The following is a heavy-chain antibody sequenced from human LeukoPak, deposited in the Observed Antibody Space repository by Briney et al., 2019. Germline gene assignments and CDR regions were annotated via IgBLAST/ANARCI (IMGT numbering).Heavy chain of an antibody. CDR2: IGWNSHII. CDR1: GFTFNDYA. Sequence: PGGSLRLSCAASGFTFNDYAMHWVRQAPGRGLEWVSGIGWNSHIIGYEDSVKGRFTISRDNARNSLSLQMNSLRTEHTAFYYCAKDRDSSGFAPYFDYWGQGILVTVSS. D-gene: IGHD3-22*01. V-gene: IGHV3-9*01. CDR3: AKDRDSSGFAPYFDY. J-gene: IGHJ4*02.